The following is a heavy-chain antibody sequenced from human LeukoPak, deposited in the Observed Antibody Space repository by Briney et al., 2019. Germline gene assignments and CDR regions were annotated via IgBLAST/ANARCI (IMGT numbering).Heavy chain of an antibody. CDR2: IYYSGST. CDR3: ARENQYGWGDYYYMDV. CDR1: GGSISSGDYY. Sequence: PSETLSLTCTVSGGSISSGDYYWSWIRQPPGKGLEWIGYIYYSGSTYYNPSLKSRVTISVDTSKNQFSLKLSSVTAADTAVYYCARENQYGWGDYYYMDVWGKGTTVTVSS. D-gene: IGHD3-10*01. V-gene: IGHV4-30-4*08. J-gene: IGHJ6*03.